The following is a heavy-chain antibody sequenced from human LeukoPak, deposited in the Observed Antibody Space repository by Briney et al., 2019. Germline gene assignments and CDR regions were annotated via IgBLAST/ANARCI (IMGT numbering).Heavy chain of an antibody. CDR1: GFTFSSYS. V-gene: IGHV3-21*01. CDR2: ISSSSSYI. Sequence: PGGSLRLSCAASGFTFSSYSMNWVRQAPGKGLEWVSSISSSSSYIYYADSVKGRFTISRDNAKNSLYLQMNSLRAEDTAVYYCARANGGYDSSGYYLRFGYFDYWGQGTLVTVSS. CDR3: ARANGGYDSSGYYLRFGYFDY. J-gene: IGHJ4*02. D-gene: IGHD3-22*01.